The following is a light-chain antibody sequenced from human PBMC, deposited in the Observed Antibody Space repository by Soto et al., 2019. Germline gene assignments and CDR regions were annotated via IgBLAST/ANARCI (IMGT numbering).Light chain of an antibody. CDR3: QVCDSSSDWV. CDR2: YDS. J-gene: IGLJ3*02. CDR1: NIGSKS. Sequence: SYELTQPPSVSVAPGKTARITCGGNNIGSKSVHWYQQKPGQAPVLVIYYDSDRPSGIPERFSGSNSGNTATLTISRGEAGDEADYYCQVCDSSSDWVFGGGTKLTVL. V-gene: IGLV3-21*04.